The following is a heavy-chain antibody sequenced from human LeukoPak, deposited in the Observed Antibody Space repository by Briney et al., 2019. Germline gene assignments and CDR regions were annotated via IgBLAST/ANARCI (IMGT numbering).Heavy chain of an antibody. CDR2: IYYSGST. Sequence: SETLSLTCTVSGGSISSYYWSWIRQPPGKGLEWIGYIYYSGSTNYNPSLKSRVTTSVDTSKNQFSLKLSSVTAADTAVYYCARDHGSGGSYYMDVWGKGTTVTVSS. J-gene: IGHJ6*03. D-gene: IGHD3-10*01. V-gene: IGHV4-59*01. CDR1: GGSISSYY. CDR3: ARDHGSGGSYYMDV.